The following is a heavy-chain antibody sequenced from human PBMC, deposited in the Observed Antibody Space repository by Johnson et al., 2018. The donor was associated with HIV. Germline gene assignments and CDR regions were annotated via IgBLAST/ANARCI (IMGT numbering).Heavy chain of an antibody. CDR1: GFTFSRYG. CDR3: ARGVEGVGDYVRGLLGLRWAM. Sequence: QVQLVESGGGVVQPGGSLRLSCAASGFTFSRYGMHWVRQAPGKGLEWVAFIRYDGSNKYYVDSVKGRFTISRDNSKNTLYLQMNSLRAGDTVVYYCARGVEGVGDYVRGLLGLRWAMWG. V-gene: IGHV3-30*02. CDR2: IRYDGSNK. D-gene: IGHD3-10*02. J-gene: IGHJ1*01.